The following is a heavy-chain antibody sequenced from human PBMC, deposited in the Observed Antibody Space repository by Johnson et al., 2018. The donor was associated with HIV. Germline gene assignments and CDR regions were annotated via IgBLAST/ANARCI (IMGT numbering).Heavy chain of an antibody. J-gene: IGHJ3*02. CDR2: IRYDGSNK. D-gene: IGHD4-17*01. Sequence: QVQLVESGGGVVQPGRSLRLSCAASGFTFSSYAMHWVRQAPGKGLEWVAFIRYDGSNKYYADSVKGRFTISRDNSKNTLYLQMNSLRAEDTAVYYCALTDYGDYPQRVPDAFDIWGQGTMVTVSS. CDR1: GFTFSSYA. V-gene: IGHV3-30*02. CDR3: ALTDYGDYPQRVPDAFDI.